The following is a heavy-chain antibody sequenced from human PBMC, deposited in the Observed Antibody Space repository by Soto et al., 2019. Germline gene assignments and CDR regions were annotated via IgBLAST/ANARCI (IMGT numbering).Heavy chain of an antibody. V-gene: IGHV1-18*01. D-gene: IGHD6-19*01. J-gene: IGHJ3*02. CDR1: GYTFTSYG. Sequence: ASVKVSCKASGYTFTSYGISWVRQAPGQGLEWMGWISAYNGNTNYAQKLQGRVTMTTDTSTSTAYMELRSLRSDDTAVYYCARDYTVAGSHDAFDIWGQGTIVTVSS. CDR2: ISAYNGNT. CDR3: ARDYTVAGSHDAFDI.